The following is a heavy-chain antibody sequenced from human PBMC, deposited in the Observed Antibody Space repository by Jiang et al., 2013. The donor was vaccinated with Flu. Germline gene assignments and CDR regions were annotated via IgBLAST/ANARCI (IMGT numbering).Heavy chain of an antibody. J-gene: IGHJ4*02. V-gene: IGHV1-2*02. CDR1: YTFTGYY. CDR2: INPNSGGT. CDR3: ARAFPAPYYCER. Sequence: YTFTGYYMQWVRRAPGQGLEWMGWINPNSGGTNYAQKFQGRVTMTRDTSISTAFMELSRLRSDDTAVYYCARAFPAPYYCERWGQGTLVTVSS. D-gene: IGHD3-10*01.